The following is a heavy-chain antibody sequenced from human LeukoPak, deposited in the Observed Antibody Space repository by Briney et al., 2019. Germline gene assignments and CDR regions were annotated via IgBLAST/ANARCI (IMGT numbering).Heavy chain of an antibody. D-gene: IGHD3-10*01. J-gene: IGHJ3*02. CDR3: TQDSVASGAFDI. CDR2: IRSKAYGGTT. Sequence: GGSLRLSCAVSGFTFGDYAMSWFRQAPGKGLEWVGFIRSKAYGGTTEYAASVKGRFTISRDDSKSIAYLQMNSLKTEDTAVYYCTQDSVASGAFDIWGQGTMVTVSS. CDR1: GFTFGDYA. V-gene: IGHV3-49*03.